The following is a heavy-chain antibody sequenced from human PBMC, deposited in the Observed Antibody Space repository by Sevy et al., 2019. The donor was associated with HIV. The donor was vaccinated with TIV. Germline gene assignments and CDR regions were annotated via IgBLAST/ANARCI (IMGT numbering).Heavy chain of an antibody. J-gene: IGHJ6*02. CDR2: IRSTGDST. CDR1: GFGFSSHA. CDR3: AKLLRPDIVVSAAHHTYYYGMDV. Sequence: GGSLRLSCAASGFGFSSHAMSWVRQAPGKGLEWVSAIRSTGDSTYYADSGKGRFTISRDNSKNTVYVEMTGLRADDTAIYYCAKLLRPDIVVSAAHHTYYYGMDVWGQGTTVTVSS. D-gene: IGHD2-2*01. V-gene: IGHV3-23*01.